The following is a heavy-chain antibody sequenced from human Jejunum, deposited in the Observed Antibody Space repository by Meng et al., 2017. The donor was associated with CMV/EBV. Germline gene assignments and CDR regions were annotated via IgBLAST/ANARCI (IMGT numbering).Heavy chain of an antibody. CDR3: ARITWGGYSGSYRGNFDY. D-gene: IGHD1-26*01. CDR1: FRSSR. CDR2: ISTTSTSI. Sequence: FRSSRMCWVRQAPGKGLEWVSSISTTSTSIYYADSVKGRFTVSRDNAKNSLSLQMNSLRADDTAVYYCARITWGGYSGSYRGNFDYWGQGTLVTVSS. V-gene: IGHV3-21*01. J-gene: IGHJ4*02.